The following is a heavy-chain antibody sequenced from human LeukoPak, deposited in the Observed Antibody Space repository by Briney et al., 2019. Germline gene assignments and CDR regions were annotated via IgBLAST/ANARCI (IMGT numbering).Heavy chain of an antibody. Sequence: PSETLSLTCTVSGGSINSDIYYWSWIRQRPGKGLEWIGYIFYSGTTYYNPSLKSRVTLSLDTSKNQFALNLSSVTAADTAVYFCARGPAYEFRSGEDNWFDPWGQGTLVTVSS. D-gene: IGHD3-3*01. CDR2: IFYSGTT. CDR1: GGSINSDIYY. J-gene: IGHJ5*02. CDR3: ARGPAYEFRSGEDNWFDP. V-gene: IGHV4-31*03.